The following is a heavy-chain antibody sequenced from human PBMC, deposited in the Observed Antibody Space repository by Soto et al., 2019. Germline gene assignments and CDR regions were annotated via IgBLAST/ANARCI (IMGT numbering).Heavy chain of an antibody. CDR1: GGSISSGAYY. J-gene: IGHJ4*02. CDR3: AIYTAMEPTFDY. D-gene: IGHD5-18*01. V-gene: IGHV4-30-4*01. Sequence: QVQLQESGPGLVKPSQTLSLTCTVSGGSISSGAYYWSWIRQPPGKGLEWIGYIYYSGSTYYNPSLKSRVTISVDTSKNQFSLKLNSVTAADTAAYYCAIYTAMEPTFDYWGQGTLVTVSS. CDR2: IYYSGST.